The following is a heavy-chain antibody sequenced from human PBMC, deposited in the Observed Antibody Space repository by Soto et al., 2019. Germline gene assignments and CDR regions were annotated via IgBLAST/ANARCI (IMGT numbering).Heavy chain of an antibody. V-gene: IGHV3-30*18. D-gene: IGHD4-17*01. J-gene: IGHJ4*02. CDR3: AKDRHGDYVAGLDY. Sequence: GGSLRLSCAASGFTFSSYGMHWVRQAPGKGLEWVAVISYDGSNKYYADSVKGRFTISRDNSKNTLYLQMNSLRAEDTAVYYCAKDRHGDYVAGLDYWGQGTLVTVSS. CDR1: GFTFSSYG. CDR2: ISYDGSNK.